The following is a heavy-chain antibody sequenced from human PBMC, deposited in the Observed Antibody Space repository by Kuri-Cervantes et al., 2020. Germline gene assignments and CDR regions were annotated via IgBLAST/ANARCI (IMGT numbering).Heavy chain of an antibody. Sequence: SVKVSCKASGGTFSSYTISWVRQAPGQGREWMGRIIPILGIANYPQKFQGRVTITADKPTSTAYMALSSLRSEDTAVYYCASHSVGATTSWGYFDSWGQGTLVTVSS. CDR1: GGTFSSYT. J-gene: IGHJ4*02. V-gene: IGHV1-69*02. D-gene: IGHD1-26*01. CDR3: ASHSVGATTSWGYFDS. CDR2: IIPILGIA.